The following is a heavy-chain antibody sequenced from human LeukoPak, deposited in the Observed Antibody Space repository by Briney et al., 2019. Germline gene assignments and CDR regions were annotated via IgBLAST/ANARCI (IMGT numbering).Heavy chain of an antibody. J-gene: IGHJ4*02. D-gene: IGHD3-3*01. CDR1: GFTFSSYN. CDR2: ISSSSSYI. CDR3: ARGPPRMYYDFRSGCPLFDY. V-gene: IGHV3-21*01. Sequence: GGSLRLSCAASGFTFSSYNMNWVRQAPGKGLEWVSSISSSSSYIYYADSVKGRFTISRDNAKNSLYLQMNSLRAEDTAVYYCARGPPRMYYDFRSGCPLFDYWGQGTLVTVSS.